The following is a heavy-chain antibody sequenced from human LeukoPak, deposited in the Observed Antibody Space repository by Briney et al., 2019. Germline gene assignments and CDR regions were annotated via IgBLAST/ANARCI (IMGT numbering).Heavy chain of an antibody. CDR2: ISGSGGST. Sequence: PGGSLRLSCAASGFTLSSYGMSWVRQAPGKGLEWVSGISGSGGSTYYADSVKGRFTISRDNSKNTLYLQMNSLRVDDTAIYYCAQSVTSWGQGTLVTVSS. CDR3: AQSVTS. V-gene: IGHV3-23*01. J-gene: IGHJ5*02. CDR1: GFTLSSYG.